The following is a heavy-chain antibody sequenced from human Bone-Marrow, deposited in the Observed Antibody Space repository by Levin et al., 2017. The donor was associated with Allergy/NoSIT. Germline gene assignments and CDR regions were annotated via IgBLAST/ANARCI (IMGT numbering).Heavy chain of an antibody. V-gene: IGHV3-53*01. CDR2: IYSAGNT. CDR3: ASLSGGYARTFYYFGVDV. J-gene: IGHJ6*02. D-gene: IGHD6-25*01. Sequence: WVRQAPGKGLEWVSVIYSAGNTYYADSVKGRFTISSSPSPNTLYLQMNSLGAEDTAVYYCASLSGGYARTFYYFGVDVWGQGTTVTVSS.